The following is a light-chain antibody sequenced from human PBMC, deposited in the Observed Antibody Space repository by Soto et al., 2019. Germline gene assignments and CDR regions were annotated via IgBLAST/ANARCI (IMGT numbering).Light chain of an antibody. CDR1: QSVSSSY. J-gene: IGKJ5*01. Sequence: IRLAHSPGALCWAAKESGTRSSRASQSVSSSYLAWYQQKPGQAPRLLIYDASNRATGIPARFSGSGSGTDFTLTISSLQPEDPPTYSCQQYAIFPIPYGQGTRLEIK. V-gene: IGKV3-20*01. CDR2: DAS. CDR3: QQYAIFPIP.